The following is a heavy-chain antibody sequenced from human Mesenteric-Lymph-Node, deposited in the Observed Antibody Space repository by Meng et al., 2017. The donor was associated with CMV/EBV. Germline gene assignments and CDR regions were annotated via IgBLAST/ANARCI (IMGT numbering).Heavy chain of an antibody. CDR3: RRGRLGDI. CDR1: GYIFTGYY. CDR2: INRNSGRT. J-gene: IGHJ3*02. V-gene: IGHV1-8*02. D-gene: IGHD3-10*01. Sequence: ASVKVSCKASGYIFTGYYMHWVRQAPGQGLEWMGWINRNSGRTGYAPNFRDRVIMTWDTSISTAYMELSSLRPEDTAVYYCRRGRLGDIWGQGTMVTVSS.